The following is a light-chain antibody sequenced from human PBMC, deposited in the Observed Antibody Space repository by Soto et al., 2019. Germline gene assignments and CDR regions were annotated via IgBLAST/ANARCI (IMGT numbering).Light chain of an antibody. Sequence: QSVLTQPPSVSGAPGQRVTISCSGTSSSIGAGYEVHWYHQLPGTAPKLVVSGNGNGPAGFPDPLSASNSGTSASLAITGLQAEDEGHYYCQSYDKRLTAYVFGTGTKLTVL. CDR3: QSYDKRLTAYV. J-gene: IGLJ1*01. V-gene: IGLV1-40*01. CDR1: SSSIGAGYE. CDR2: GNG.